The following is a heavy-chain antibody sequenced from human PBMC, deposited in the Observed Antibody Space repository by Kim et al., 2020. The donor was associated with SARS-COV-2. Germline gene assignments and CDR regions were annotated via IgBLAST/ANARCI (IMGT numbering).Heavy chain of an antibody. Sequence: GGSLRLSCAASGFTFSSYGMHWVRQAPGKGLEWVAVISYDGSNKYYADSVKGRFTISRDNSKNTLYLQMNSLRAEDTAVYYCAKDPRVRGYYFDYWGQGTLVTVSS. CDR3: AKDPRVRGYYFDY. CDR1: GFTFSSYG. V-gene: IGHV3-30*18. CDR2: ISYDGSNK. J-gene: IGHJ4*02. D-gene: IGHD3-10*01.